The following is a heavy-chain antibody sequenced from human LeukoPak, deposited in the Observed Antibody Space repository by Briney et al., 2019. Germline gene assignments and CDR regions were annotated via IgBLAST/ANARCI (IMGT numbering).Heavy chain of an antibody. CDR1: GYSFTSYW. V-gene: IGHV5-51*01. CDR3: ARQSRDGSKTRGYFFDY. D-gene: IGHD3-10*01. CDR2: IYTGDSDT. Sequence: GESLKISCKGSGYSFTSYWIGWVRQRPGKGLEWMGIIYTGDSDTRYSPSFQGQVTISADKSISTAYVQWSSLEASDTAMYYCARQSRDGSKTRGYFFDYWGQGTLVTVSS. J-gene: IGHJ4*02.